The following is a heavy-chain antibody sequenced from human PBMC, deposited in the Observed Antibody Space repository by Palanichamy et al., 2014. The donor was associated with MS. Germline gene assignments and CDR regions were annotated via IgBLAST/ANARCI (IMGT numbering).Heavy chain of an antibody. CDR2: IVPKLDIV. J-gene: IGHJ4*02. Sequence: QVQLVQSGAEVKKPGSSVKVSCKASGDTFMNYVIIWVRQAPGQGPEWMGGIVPKLDIVHYAQKFQGRVTISADKSTSAAYMELSSLRSEDTAMYYCAKGKYSFGSGSYEGFGYWGQGTLVTVSS. D-gene: IGHD3-10*01. CDR1: GDTFMNYV. V-gene: IGHV1-69*14. CDR3: AKGKYSFGSGSYEGFGY.